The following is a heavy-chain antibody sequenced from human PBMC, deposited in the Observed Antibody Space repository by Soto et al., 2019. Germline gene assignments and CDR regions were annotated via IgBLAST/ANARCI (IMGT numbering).Heavy chain of an antibody. D-gene: IGHD2-2*01. V-gene: IGHV4-39*01. CDR1: CGSISSSSYY. CDR2: IYYSGST. J-gene: IGHJ5*02. CDR3: ARGYCSSTSCYSNSGFDP. Sequence: SLTCTVSCGSISSSSYYWGWIRQPPGKGLEWIGSIYYSGSTYYNPSLKSRVTISVDTPKNQFSLKLSSVTAADTAVYYCARGYCSSTSCYSNSGFDPWGQGTLVTSPQ.